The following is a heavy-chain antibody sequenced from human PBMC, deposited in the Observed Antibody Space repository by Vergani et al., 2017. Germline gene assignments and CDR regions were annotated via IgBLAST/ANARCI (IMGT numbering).Heavy chain of an antibody. J-gene: IGHJ6*03. V-gene: IGHV3-7*03. CDR3: ASATSYYDFWSGYYGGSRYYYYYMDV. CDR1: GFTFSSYS. Sequence: EVQLVESGGGLVQPGGSLRLSCAASGFTFSSYSMNWVRQAPGKGLEWVANIKQDGSEKYYVDSVKGRFTISRDNAKNSLYLQMNSLRAEDTAVYYCASATSYYDFWSGYYGGSRYYYYYMDVWGKGTTVTVSS. D-gene: IGHD3-3*01. CDR2: IKQDGSEK.